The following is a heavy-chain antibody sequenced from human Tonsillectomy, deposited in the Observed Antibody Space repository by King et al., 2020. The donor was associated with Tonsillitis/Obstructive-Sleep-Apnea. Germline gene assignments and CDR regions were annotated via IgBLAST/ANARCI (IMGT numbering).Heavy chain of an antibody. CDR1: GYYFSSYW. CDR2: IYHVDSDT. V-gene: IGHV5-51*01. Sequence: VQLVESGAEVKKPGESLKISCKGSGYYFSSYWIAWVGQMPGKGLEWMGIIYHVDSDTRYSTSFNGKVTLSADRSIRTAYRRWSSLKAADTAMYYCAGKGETAMAPYYFDYWGQGTLVTVSS. J-gene: IGHJ4*02. D-gene: IGHD5-18*01. CDR3: AGKGETAMAPYYFDY.